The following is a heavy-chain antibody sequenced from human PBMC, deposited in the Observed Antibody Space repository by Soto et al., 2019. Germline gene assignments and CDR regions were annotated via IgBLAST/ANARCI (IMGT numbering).Heavy chain of an antibody. J-gene: IGHJ4*02. Sequence: GSLRLSCAASGFTFSSYGMHWVRQAPGKGLEWVAVISYDGSNKYYADSVKGRFTISRDNSKNTLYLQMNSLRAEDTAVYYCAKDSGLWFGETHIDYWGQGTLVTVSS. V-gene: IGHV3-30*18. CDR1: GFTFSSYG. D-gene: IGHD3-10*01. CDR3: AKDSGLWFGETHIDY. CDR2: ISYDGSNK.